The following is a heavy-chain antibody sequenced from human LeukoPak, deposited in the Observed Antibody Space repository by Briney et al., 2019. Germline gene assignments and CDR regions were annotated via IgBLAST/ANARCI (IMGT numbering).Heavy chain of an antibody. J-gene: IGHJ4*02. CDR1: GFTFSRHW. D-gene: IGHD1-1*01. CDR3: ARDPRTVRI. Sequence: PGGSLRLSCAASGFTFSRHWMHWVRQAPGKGLVWVSRIDSGGSDTRYADFVGGRFTISRDNAKNTLYLQMNSLRVEDTAVYYCARDPRTVRIWGQGTLVTVSS. CDR2: IDSGGSDT. V-gene: IGHV3-74*01.